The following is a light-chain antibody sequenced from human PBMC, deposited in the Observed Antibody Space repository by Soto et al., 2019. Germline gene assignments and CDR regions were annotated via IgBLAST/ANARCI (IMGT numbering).Light chain of an antibody. Sequence: VLTPSPGTGILFTGARATLSCRASQRVISSYLAWFQQRPGQAPRLLIYGASSRATGIPDRFTGSGSGTDFALTISRLEPEDFAVYYCQQYGSCPRTFGQGTKVDIK. CDR2: GAS. CDR1: QRVISSY. CDR3: QQYGSCPRT. J-gene: IGKJ1*01. V-gene: IGKV3-20*01.